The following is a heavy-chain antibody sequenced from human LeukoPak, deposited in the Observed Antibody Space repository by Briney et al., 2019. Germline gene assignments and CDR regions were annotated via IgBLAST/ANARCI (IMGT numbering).Heavy chain of an antibody. CDR3: ARDLSGYDLSYFDY. J-gene: IGHJ4*02. D-gene: IGHD5-12*01. Sequence: GASVKVSCKASGGTFSSYAISWVRQAPGQGLEWMGGIIPIFGTANYAQKFQGRVTITADESTSTAYMELSSLRSEDTAVYYCARDLSGYDLSYFDYWGQGTLVTVSS. CDR1: GGTFSSYA. V-gene: IGHV1-69*13. CDR2: IIPIFGTA.